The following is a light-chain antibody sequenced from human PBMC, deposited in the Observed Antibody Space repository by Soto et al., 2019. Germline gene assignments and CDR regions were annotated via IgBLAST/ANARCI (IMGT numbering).Light chain of an antibody. V-gene: IGKV1-9*01. CDR3: QQFNSYPLT. J-gene: IGKJ4*01. CDR1: QGIASS. Sequence: EIDLTQSPSFLSASVGDRVTITCRASQGIASSLAWYQQKAGKVPKLLIYAASTLESGVPSRFSGSGPGTEFTLTISSLQPEDFAIYYCQQFNSYPLTFGGGTKVEIK. CDR2: AAS.